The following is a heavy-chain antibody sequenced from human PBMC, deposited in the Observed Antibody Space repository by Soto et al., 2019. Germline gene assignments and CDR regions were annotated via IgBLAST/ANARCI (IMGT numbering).Heavy chain of an antibody. V-gene: IGHV3-11*06. Sequence: QVQLVESGGGLVKPGGSLTLSCEASGFIFGDHYMSWIRQAPGKGLEWVAHISATSSSKNYAGSVKGRFNISRDNANNSLYLQMSSLRAEDTAVYYCVRQLLGSSWYATFDNWGQGTLVTVSS. CDR1: GFIFGDHY. D-gene: IGHD6-13*01. CDR2: ISATSSSK. J-gene: IGHJ4*02. CDR3: VRQLLGSSWYATFDN.